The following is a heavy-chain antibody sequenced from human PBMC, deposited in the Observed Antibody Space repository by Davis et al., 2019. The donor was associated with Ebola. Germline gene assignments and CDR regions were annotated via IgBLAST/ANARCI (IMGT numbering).Heavy chain of an antibody. CDR1: GFTFSNYA. J-gene: IGHJ6*02. CDR3: AKDLLWWSASDV. CDR2: IGSSSNGR. Sequence: PAGSLRLSCAASGFTFSNYAMSWVRQAPGKGLEWVSGIGSSSNGRHYADSVKGRFTISRDDSKNTVYLQMNNLRAEDTAVYYCAKDLLWWSASDVWGQGTTVTVSS. V-gene: IGHV3-23*05. D-gene: IGHD2-21*01.